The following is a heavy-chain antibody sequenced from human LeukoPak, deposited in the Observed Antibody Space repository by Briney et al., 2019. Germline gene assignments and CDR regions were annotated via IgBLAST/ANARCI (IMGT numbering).Heavy chain of an antibody. Sequence: PGGSLRLSCAASGFTFSSYWVHWVRQAPGKGLVWASRINGDGSSTTYADAVKGRFTISRDNAKNTLYLQMSSLRAEDTAVYYCARRGLVPAFDIWGQGTMVTVAS. D-gene: IGHD2-2*01. J-gene: IGHJ3*02. V-gene: IGHV3-74*01. CDR1: GFTFSSYW. CDR2: INGDGSST. CDR3: ARRGLVPAFDI.